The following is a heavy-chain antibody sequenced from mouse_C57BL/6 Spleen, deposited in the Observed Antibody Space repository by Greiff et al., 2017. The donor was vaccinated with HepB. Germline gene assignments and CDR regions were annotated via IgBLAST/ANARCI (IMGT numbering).Heavy chain of an antibody. Sequence: VQLQQSGAELVKPGASVKLSCKASGYTFTSYWMQWVKQRPGQGLEWIGEIDPSDSYTNYNQKFKGKATLTVDTSSSTAYMQLSSLTSEDSAVYYCVKLGRGGFDYWGQGTTLTVSS. CDR2: IDPSDSYT. CDR3: VKLGRGGFDY. J-gene: IGHJ2*01. V-gene: IGHV1-50*01. CDR1: GYTFTSYW. D-gene: IGHD4-1*01.